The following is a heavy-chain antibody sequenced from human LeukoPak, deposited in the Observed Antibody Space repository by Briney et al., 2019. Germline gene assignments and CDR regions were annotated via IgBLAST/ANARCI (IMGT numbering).Heavy chain of an antibody. D-gene: IGHD2-15*01. CDR2: IYPGDSDT. V-gene: IGHV5-51*01. J-gene: IGHJ4*02. CDR1: GYSFTSYW. Sequence: GESLKISCKGSGYSFTSYWIGWVRQMPGKGLEWMGIIYPGDSDTRYSPSFQGQATISADKSISTAYLQRSSLKASDTAMYYCARRHCSGGSCYSVDYWGQGTLVTVSS. CDR3: ARRHCSGGSCYSVDY.